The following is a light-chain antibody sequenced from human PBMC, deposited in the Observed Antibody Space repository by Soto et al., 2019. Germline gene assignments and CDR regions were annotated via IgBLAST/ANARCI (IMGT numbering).Light chain of an antibody. V-gene: IGLV2-14*01. CDR3: SSYTSSSAPYV. CDR2: EVT. Sequence: QSALTQPASVSGSRGQSITISCTGTSSDVGDYNYVSWYQQHPGKAPKLMIYEVTNRPSGVSNRFSGSKSGNTASLTISGLQAEDEADYYCSSYTSSSAPYVFGTGTKVTVL. J-gene: IGLJ1*01. CDR1: SSDVGDYNY.